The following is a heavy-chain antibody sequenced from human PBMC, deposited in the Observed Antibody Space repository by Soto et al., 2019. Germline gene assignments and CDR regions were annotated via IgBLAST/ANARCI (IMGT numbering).Heavy chain of an antibody. V-gene: IGHV4-31*03. CDR1: GGSISSGGYY. CDR3: ARSVFP. CDR2: IYYIGST. Sequence: QVQLQESGPGLVKPSQTLSLTCTVSGGSISSGGYYWNWIRQHPGKGLEWIGYIYYIGSTYYNPPLTCRVTISLDTSKNQFSLKLSSVTAADTAVYYCARSVFPWGQGTLVTVSS. J-gene: IGHJ5*02.